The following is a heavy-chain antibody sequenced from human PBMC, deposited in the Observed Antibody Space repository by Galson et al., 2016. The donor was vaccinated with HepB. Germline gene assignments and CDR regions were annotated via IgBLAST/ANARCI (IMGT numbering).Heavy chain of an antibody. D-gene: IGHD3-10*01. V-gene: IGHV3-30*18. CDR1: GFTFSNYG. J-gene: IGHJ4*02. Sequence: SLRLSCAASGFTFSNYGMDWVRQAPGKGLEWVAVISYDGNSQYYADSVKGRFTISRDNSKKTVYLQMDSLRPEDTALYYCAKDQAEWFRDLQAYYFDYWGQGTLVTVSS. CDR3: AKDQAEWFRDLQAYYFDY. CDR2: ISYDGNSQ.